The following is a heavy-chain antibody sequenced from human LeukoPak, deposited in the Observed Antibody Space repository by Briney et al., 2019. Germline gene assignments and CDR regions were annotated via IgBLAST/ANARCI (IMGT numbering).Heavy chain of an antibody. J-gene: IGHJ4*02. D-gene: IGHD3/OR15-3a*01. CDR2: VSFDGDNK. CDR1: GFTFSSYG. V-gene: IGHV3-30*03. Sequence: GGSLILSCAASGFTFSSYGMSWVRQAPGKGLEWVAVVSFDGDNKYYADSVKDRFTISRDNSQNTLYLQLNSLRAEDTAVYYCARDWTLNYWGQGTLVTVSS. CDR3: ARDWTLNY.